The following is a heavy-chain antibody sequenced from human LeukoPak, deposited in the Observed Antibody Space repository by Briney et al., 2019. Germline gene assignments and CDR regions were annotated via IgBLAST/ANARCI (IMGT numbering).Heavy chain of an antibody. D-gene: IGHD3-22*01. J-gene: IGHJ4*02. CDR3: ARALVYDSSGSYSPTFDY. Sequence: PGGSLRLSCAASGFTFSSYAMHWVRQAPGKGLEWVAVISYDGSNKYYADSVKGRFTISRDNSKNTLYLQMNSLRAEDTAVYYCARALVYDSSGSYSPTFDYWGQGTLVTVSS. CDR2: ISYDGSNK. CDR1: GFTFSSYA. V-gene: IGHV3-30*04.